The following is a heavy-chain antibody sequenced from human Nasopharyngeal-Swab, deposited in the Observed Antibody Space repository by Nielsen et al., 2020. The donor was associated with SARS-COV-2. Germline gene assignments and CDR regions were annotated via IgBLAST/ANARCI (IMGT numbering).Heavy chain of an antibody. CDR2: IFYSGNT. CDR3: ARHVRQGLVLTDY. D-gene: IGHD3/OR15-3a*01. J-gene: IGHJ4*02. V-gene: IGHV4-39*01. Sequence: SETLSLTCTVSGGSISSSSYYWGWIRQPLGMGLEWIGSIFYSGNTYYTPSLKSRVTISVDASKNQFSLKLTSVTAADTAVYYCARHVRQGLVLTDYWGQGTLVTVSS. CDR1: GGSISSSSYY.